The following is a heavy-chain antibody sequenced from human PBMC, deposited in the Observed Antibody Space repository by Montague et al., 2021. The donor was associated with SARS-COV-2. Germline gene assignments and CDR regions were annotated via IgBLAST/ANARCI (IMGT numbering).Heavy chain of an antibody. Sequence: CAISRDSVSRNSAAWNWIRQSPSRGLEWLGRTYYRSKWYNDYAVSVKSRITINPDTSKNQFSLQLNSVTPEDTAVYYCASGGMVPYSSSWTTLYYYYGMDVWGQGTTVTVSS. V-gene: IGHV6-1*01. D-gene: IGHD6-13*01. J-gene: IGHJ6*02. CDR3: ASGGMVPYSSSWTTLYYYYGMDV. CDR2: TYYRSKWYN. CDR1: RDSVSRNSAA.